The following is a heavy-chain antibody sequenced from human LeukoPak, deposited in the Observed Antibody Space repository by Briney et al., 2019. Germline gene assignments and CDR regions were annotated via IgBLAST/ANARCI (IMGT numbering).Heavy chain of an antibody. CDR3: ARETSFSYFDY. J-gene: IGHJ4*02. V-gene: IGHV3-53*01. D-gene: IGHD1-1*01. CDR1: GFTVSSNY. Sequence: GGSLRLSCAASGFTVSSNYMTWVRQAPGRGLEWVSVIYSGGNTYYADSEKGRFSISRDNSKNTLYLQMNSLRAEDTAVYYCARETSFSYFDYWGQGTLVTVSS. CDR2: IYSGGNT.